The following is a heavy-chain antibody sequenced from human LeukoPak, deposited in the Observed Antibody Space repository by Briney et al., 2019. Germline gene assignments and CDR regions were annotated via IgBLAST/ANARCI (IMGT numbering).Heavy chain of an antibody. J-gene: IGHJ4*02. CDR2: IYYSGST. V-gene: IGHV4-59*01. CDR3: ARAGYYYDSSGYLLYDY. D-gene: IGHD3-22*01. CDR1: GGSTSSYY. Sequence: PSETLSLTCTVSGGSTSSYYWSWIRQPPGKGLEWIGYIYYSGSTNYNPSLKSRVTISVDTSKNQFSLKLSSVTAADTAVYYCARAGYYYDSSGYLLYDYWGQGTLVTVSS.